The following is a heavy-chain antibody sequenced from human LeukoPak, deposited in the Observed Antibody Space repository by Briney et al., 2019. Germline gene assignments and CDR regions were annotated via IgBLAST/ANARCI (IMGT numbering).Heavy chain of an antibody. CDR2: IIPIFGTA. CDR3: ARSTSGWADY. D-gene: IGHD6-19*01. CDR1: GGTFSSYA. J-gene: IGHJ4*02. V-gene: IGHV1-69*05. Sequence: GASVKVSCKASGGTFSSYAISWVRQAPGQGLEWMGRIIPIFGTANYAQKLQGRVTMTTDTSTSTAYMELRSLRSDDTAVYYCARSTSGWADYWGQGTLVTVSS.